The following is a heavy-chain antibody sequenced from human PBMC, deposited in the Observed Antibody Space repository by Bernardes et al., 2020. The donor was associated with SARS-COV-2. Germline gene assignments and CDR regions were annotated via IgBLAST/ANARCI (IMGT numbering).Heavy chain of an antibody. Sequence: ASVKVSCRASGYILSNYAIVWVRQPPGQGFEWMGWISSYNGNTKLAQKFQDRVTMTTDTSTSTTYMELRNLRPDDTALYYCARDEAWPARGNWFDPWGQGTLVTVSS. CDR3: ARDEAWPARGNWFDP. CDR2: ISSYNGNT. V-gene: IGHV1-18*01. CDR1: GYILSNYA. J-gene: IGHJ5*02.